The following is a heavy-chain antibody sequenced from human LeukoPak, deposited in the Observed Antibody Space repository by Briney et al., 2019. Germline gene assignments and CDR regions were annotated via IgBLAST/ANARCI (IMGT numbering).Heavy chain of an antibody. Sequence: GGSLRLSCAASGFTFDDYAMHWVRQAPGKGLEWVSGISWNSGSIGYADSVKGRLTISRDNAKNSLYLQMNSLRAEDTALYYCAKGRRIAVAGDIFDYWGQGTLVTVSS. J-gene: IGHJ4*02. D-gene: IGHD6-19*01. CDR1: GFTFDDYA. V-gene: IGHV3-9*01. CDR3: AKGRRIAVAGDIFDY. CDR2: ISWNSGSI.